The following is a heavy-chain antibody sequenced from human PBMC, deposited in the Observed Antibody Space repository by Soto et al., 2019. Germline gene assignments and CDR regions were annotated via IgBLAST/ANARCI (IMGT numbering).Heavy chain of an antibody. D-gene: IGHD3-3*01. V-gene: IGHV1-69*13. CDR1: GGTFSSYA. CDR3: ASTIFGVVIIGGYYYYGMDV. J-gene: IGHJ6*02. Sequence: ASVKVSCKASGGTFSSYAISWVRQAPGQGLEWMGGIIPIFGTANYAQKFQGRVTITADESTSTAYMELSSLRSEDTAVYYCASTIFGVVIIGGYYYYGMDVWGQGTTVTVSS. CDR2: IIPIFGTA.